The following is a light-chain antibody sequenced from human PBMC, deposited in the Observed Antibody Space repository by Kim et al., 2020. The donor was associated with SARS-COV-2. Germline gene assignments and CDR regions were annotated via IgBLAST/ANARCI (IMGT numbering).Light chain of an antibody. CDR3: QQRSNWPHT. CDR2: DAS. Sequence: SWSPGERAPLPCRARQSVRSYLAWYQQKPGQAPRLLIYDASNRATGIPARFSGSGSGTDFTLTISSLEPEDFAVYYCQQRSNWPHTFGQGTKLEI. V-gene: IGKV3-11*01. J-gene: IGKJ2*01. CDR1: QSVRSY.